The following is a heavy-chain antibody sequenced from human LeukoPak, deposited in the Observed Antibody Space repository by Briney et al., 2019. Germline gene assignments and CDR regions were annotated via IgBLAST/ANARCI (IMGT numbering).Heavy chain of an antibody. CDR1: GFTFSSYL. CDR3: ARDLGNWGWNDF. V-gene: IGHV3-33*01. CDR2: IWYDGFNK. Sequence: GRSLRLSCAASGFTFSSYLMHWVRQAPGKGLEWVAVIWYDGFNKYYADSVKGRFTISRDNSKNTLYLQMNSLRAEDTAVYYCARDLGNWGWNDFWGQGTLVTVSS. D-gene: IGHD7-27*01. J-gene: IGHJ4*02.